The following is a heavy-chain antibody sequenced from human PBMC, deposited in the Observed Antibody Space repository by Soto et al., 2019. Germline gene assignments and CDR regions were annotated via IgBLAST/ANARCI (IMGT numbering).Heavy chain of an antibody. V-gene: IGHV4-4*02. CDR1: GGSISSNNW. CDR2: IFHSGST. CDR3: ASLNGDYVSY. D-gene: IGHD4-17*01. J-gene: IGHJ4*02. Sequence: PSETLSLTCAVSGGSISSNNWWSWVRQPPGKGLEWIGEIFHSGSTHYSPSLKSRVTISVDKSKNQFSLKLSSVTAADTAVYYCASLNGDYVSYWGQGTPVTVSS.